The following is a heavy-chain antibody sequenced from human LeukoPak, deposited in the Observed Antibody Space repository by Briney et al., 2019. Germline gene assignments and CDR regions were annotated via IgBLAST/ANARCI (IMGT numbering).Heavy chain of an antibody. Sequence: GGSLRPSCAAAGFTFSDYYMNWIRQAPGKGLEWVSYISSSGSSIYYADSVKGRFTSSRDNAKNSLYLQMNSLRAEDTAVYYCARVCSNTSCWGAFDIWGQGTMVTVSS. J-gene: IGHJ3*02. CDR1: GFTFSDYY. CDR3: ARVCSNTSCWGAFDI. CDR2: ISSSGSSI. V-gene: IGHV3-11*04. D-gene: IGHD2-2*01.